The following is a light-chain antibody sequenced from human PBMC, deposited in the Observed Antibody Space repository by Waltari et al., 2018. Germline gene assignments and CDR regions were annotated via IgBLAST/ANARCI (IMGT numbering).Light chain of an antibody. J-gene: IGKJ2*01. CDR3: QQYGSSVLYT. CDR1: QSLTKRY. Sequence: VLTQSPGTLSLSPGERATLSCRASQSLTKRYLAWYPQKPGQAPRLLISGASSRAAGIPDMFSGSGSGTDFTLTISRLEPEDFAVYYCQQYGSSVLYTFGQGTKLEIK. V-gene: IGKV3-20*01. CDR2: GAS.